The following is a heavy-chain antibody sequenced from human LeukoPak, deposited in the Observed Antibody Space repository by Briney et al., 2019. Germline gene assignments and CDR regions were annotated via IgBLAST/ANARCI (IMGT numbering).Heavy chain of an antibody. J-gene: IGHJ5*02. Sequence: GGSLRLSCAASGFTFSTSSMNWVRQAPGKGLEWVSYISRSSDTIYYADSVKGRFTISRDNAKNSLYLQMNSLRPEDTAVYYYTREGQSSTWGQGTLVTVSS. D-gene: IGHD6-19*01. V-gene: IGHV3-48*01. CDR3: TREGQSST. CDR2: ISRSSDTI. CDR1: GFTFSTSS.